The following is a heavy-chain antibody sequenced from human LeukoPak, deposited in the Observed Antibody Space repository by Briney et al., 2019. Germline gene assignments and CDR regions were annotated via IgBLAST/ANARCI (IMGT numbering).Heavy chain of an antibody. V-gene: IGHV3-23*01. Sequence: GRSLRLSCAASGFTFSSYAMSWVRQAPGKGLEWVSAISGSGGSTYYADSVKGRFTISRDNSKNTLYLQMNSLRAEDTAVYYCAKNAQLERLHYYYYYGMDVWGQGTTVTVSS. CDR1: GFTFSSYA. CDR2: ISGSGGST. J-gene: IGHJ6*02. D-gene: IGHD1-1*01. CDR3: AKNAQLERLHYYYYYGMDV.